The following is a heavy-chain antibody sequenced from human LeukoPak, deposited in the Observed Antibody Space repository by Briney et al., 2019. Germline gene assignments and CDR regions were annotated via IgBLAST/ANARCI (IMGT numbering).Heavy chain of an antibody. V-gene: IGHV3-33*01. CDR1: GFTFNNHG. CDR2: IWFDGSNK. D-gene: IGHD1-26*01. CDR3: ARDREDRRRDY. J-gene: IGHJ4*02. Sequence: GGSLRLSCEASGFTFNNHGMHWVRQAPGKGLEWVAVIWFDGSNKYYADSVKGRFTISRDNSKYTLYLQMNSLRVEDTAVYYCARDREDRRRDYRGQGTLITVSS.